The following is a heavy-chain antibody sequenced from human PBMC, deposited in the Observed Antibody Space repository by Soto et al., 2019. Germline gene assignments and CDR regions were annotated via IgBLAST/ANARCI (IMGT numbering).Heavy chain of an antibody. CDR3: ARDLGMDTIRGYFDL. Sequence: QVQLVESGGGVVQPGRSLRLSCVASGFIFSTYDMHWVRQAPGKGLEWVAVISNDGSNEYYGDSVKGRFTIFRDNSRDTLDLQMHSLRTEDTAVYYCARDLGMDTIRGYFDLWGRGTLVTVSS. V-gene: IGHV3-30-3*01. J-gene: IGHJ2*01. CDR2: ISNDGSNE. CDR1: GFIFSTYD. D-gene: IGHD5-18*01.